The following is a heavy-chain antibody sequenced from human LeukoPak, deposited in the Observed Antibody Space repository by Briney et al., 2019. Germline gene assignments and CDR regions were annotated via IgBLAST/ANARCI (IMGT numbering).Heavy chain of an antibody. Sequence: PGRSLRLSCTASGFTFADYPMSWFRQAPGKGLEWVSAISGSGGSTYYADSVKGRFTISRDNSKNTLYLQMNSLRAEDTAVYYCAMVPAAMGSGVYWGQGTLVTVSS. J-gene: IGHJ4*02. CDR3: AMVPAAMGSGVY. V-gene: IGHV3-23*01. CDR2: ISGSGGST. D-gene: IGHD2-2*01. CDR1: GFTFADYP.